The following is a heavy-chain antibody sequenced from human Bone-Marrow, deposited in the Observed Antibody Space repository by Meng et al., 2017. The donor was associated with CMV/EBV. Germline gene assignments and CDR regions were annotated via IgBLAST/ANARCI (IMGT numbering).Heavy chain of an antibody. V-gene: IGHV1-46*01. D-gene: IGHD3-22*01. J-gene: IGHJ4*02. Sequence: ASVKVSCKASGYTFTSYYMHWVRQAPGQGLEWMGIINPSGGSTSYAQKFQGRVTMTRDTSTSTVYMELSSLRSDDTAVYYCARDLPGYYDSSGYSKAFDYWGQGTLVTVS. CDR2: INPSGGST. CDR3: ARDLPGYYDSSGYSKAFDY. CDR1: GYTFTSYY.